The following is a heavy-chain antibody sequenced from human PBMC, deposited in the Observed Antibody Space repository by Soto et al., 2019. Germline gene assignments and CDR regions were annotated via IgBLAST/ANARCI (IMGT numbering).Heavy chain of an antibody. V-gene: IGHV5-51*01. CDR3: AISGQTANFDY. Sequence: GQSRKISCKGSGYSFTSYWIGWVRQMPGKGLEWMAIIYPGDSDTRYSPSSQGQVTISADKSISTAYLQWSSLKASDTAMYYCAISGQTANFDYWGQGTLVTVSS. CDR1: GYSFTSYW. CDR2: IYPGDSDT. J-gene: IGHJ4*02.